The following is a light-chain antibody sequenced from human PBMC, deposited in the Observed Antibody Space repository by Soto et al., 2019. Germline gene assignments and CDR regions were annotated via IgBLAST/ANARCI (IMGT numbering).Light chain of an antibody. Sequence: EIVLSQSPDTLSLSPGERATLSCRASQTVSSYLAWYQQKPGQAPRIIIYDASNRATGIPARVSGSGSGTDFTLSISSLEPEDFAVYYCQQRSNWPPTFGQGTRLEIK. CDR1: QTVSSY. J-gene: IGKJ5*01. CDR2: DAS. CDR3: QQRSNWPPT. V-gene: IGKV3-11*01.